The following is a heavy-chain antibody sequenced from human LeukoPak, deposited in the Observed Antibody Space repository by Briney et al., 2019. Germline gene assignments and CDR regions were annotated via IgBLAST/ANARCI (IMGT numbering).Heavy chain of an antibody. J-gene: IGHJ6*03. Sequence: GGSLRLFCAASGFTFDDYAMHWVRQAPGKGPEWVSGISWNSGSIGYADSVKGRFAISRDNAKNSLYLQMNSLRAEDTALYYCARVGFGGLWNLYDSYYMDVWGKGTTVTVSS. CDR1: GFTFDDYA. V-gene: IGHV3-9*01. D-gene: IGHD3-10*01. CDR3: ARVGFGGLWNLYDSYYMDV. CDR2: ISWNSGSI.